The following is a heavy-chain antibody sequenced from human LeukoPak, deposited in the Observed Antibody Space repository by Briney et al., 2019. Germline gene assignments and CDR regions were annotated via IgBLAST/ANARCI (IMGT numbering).Heavy chain of an antibody. V-gene: IGHV1-18*01. CDR1: GYTFTSYG. D-gene: IGHD3-3*01. CDR2: ISAYNGNT. J-gene: IGHJ5*02. Sequence: ASVKVSCKASGYTFTSYGISWVRQAPGQGLEWMGWISAYNGNTNYAQKLQGRVTMTTDTSTSTAYMELRSLRSDDTAVYYCARAVITIFGVVTPGDPWGQGTLVTVSS. CDR3: ARAVITIFGVVTPGDP.